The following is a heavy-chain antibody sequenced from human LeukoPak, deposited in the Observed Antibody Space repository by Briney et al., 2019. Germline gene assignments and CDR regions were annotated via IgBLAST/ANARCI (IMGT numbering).Heavy chain of an antibody. CDR1: GFTFSSYA. CDR3: ATGSFSSGWYN. CDR2: ISGCGGYT. Sequence: GGSLRLSCAASGFTFSSYAMSWVRQAPGKGLEWVSAISGCGGYTYYADSVKGRFTISGDNPKNSLYLQMNSLRAEDTAVYYCATGSFSSGWYNWGQGTLVTVSS. D-gene: IGHD6-19*01. J-gene: IGHJ4*02. V-gene: IGHV3-23*01.